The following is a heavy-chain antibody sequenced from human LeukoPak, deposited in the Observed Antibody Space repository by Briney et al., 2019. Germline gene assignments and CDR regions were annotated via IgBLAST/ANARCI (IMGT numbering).Heavy chain of an antibody. Sequence: SETLSLTCTVSGGSISSYYWSWIRQPPGKGLEWIGYIYYSGSTNYNPSLKSRVTISVDTSKNQFSLKLSSVTAADTAVYYCAREAGVGATTPWGQETLVTVSS. D-gene: IGHD1-26*01. CDR1: GGSISSYY. V-gene: IGHV4-59*12. CDR3: AREAGVGATTP. CDR2: IYYSGST. J-gene: IGHJ5*02.